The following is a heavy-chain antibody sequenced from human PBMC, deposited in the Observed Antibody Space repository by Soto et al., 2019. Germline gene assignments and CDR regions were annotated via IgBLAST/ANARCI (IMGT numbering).Heavy chain of an antibody. J-gene: IGHJ5*01. D-gene: IGHD4-4*01. Sequence: GGSLRLSCAASGFTFSDYYMSWIRQAPGKGLEWVSYISSSSSYTNYADSVKGRFTISRDNAKNSLYLQMNSLRAEDTAVYYSFINSNYPRMVDWFDSWGQGTLVTVSS. CDR3: FINSNYPRMVDWFDS. CDR1: GFTFSDYY. V-gene: IGHV3-11*06. CDR2: ISSSSSYT.